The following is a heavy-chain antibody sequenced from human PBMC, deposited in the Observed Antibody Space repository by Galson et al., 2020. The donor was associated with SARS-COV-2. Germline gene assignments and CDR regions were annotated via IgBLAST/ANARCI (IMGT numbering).Heavy chain of an antibody. CDR2: ISMSGITI. CDR3: ATGDVWFES. CDR1: GLTFSNTE. V-gene: IGHV3-48*03. J-gene: IGHJ5*01. D-gene: IGHD7-27*01. Sequence: GGSLRLSCAASGLTFSNTEMNWVRQAPGKGLEWLSYISMSGITIYYADSVKGRFTISRDNAENSLYLQMNSLKAEDTGIYYCATGDVWFESWGQGTLVTVSS.